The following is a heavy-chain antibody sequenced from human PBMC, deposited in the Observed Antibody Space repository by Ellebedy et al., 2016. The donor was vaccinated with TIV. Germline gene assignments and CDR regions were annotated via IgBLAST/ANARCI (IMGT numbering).Heavy chain of an antibody. CDR1: GGIFSNYA. CDR2: IIPIFGIP. Sequence: AASVKVSCKASGGIFSNYAFHWVRQAPGQGLEWMGRIIPIFGIPNFAQKFQGRVTITADKSTSTAYMELSSLRTEDTAVYYCARGSYDSSVYYSPHFDSWGQGTLVTVSS. CDR3: ARGSYDSSVYYSPHFDS. D-gene: IGHD3-22*01. J-gene: IGHJ4*02. V-gene: IGHV1-69*04.